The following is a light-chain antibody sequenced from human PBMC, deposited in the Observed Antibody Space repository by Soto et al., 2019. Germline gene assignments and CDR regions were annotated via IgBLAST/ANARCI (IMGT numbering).Light chain of an antibody. J-gene: IGKJ1*01. V-gene: IGKV4-1*01. CDR1: ESFLYSPNNKNY. CDR3: QQYYSMPRT. Sequence: DMVMNQSPVSLAVSMGEKATINCKSSESFLYSPNNKNYLAWYQQKPGQPPKLLIYWASTRESGVPDRVSGSGSGTDFTLTISSLQAEDVAVYYCQQYYSMPRTFGQGTKVDI. CDR2: WAS.